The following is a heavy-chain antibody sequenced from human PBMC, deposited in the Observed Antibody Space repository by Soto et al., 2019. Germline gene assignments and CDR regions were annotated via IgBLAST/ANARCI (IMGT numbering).Heavy chain of an antibody. V-gene: IGHV3-48*02. CDR3: AREGITMIVETVGCYGMDV. Sequence: GSLRLSCAASGFSLSSYSMYWVRQAPGKGLELVSYISSSSSTIYYADSVKGRFTISRDNAKNSLYLQMNRLRDEDTAVYYCAREGITMIVETVGCYGMDVWGQGTTVTVSS. D-gene: IGHD3-22*01. CDR1: GFSLSSYS. J-gene: IGHJ6*02. CDR2: ISSSSSTI.